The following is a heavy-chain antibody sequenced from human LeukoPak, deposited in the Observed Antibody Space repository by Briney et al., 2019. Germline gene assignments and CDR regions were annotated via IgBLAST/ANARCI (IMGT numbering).Heavy chain of an antibody. CDR1: VFSFNNYR. D-gene: IGHD1-26*01. CDR3: AREFSGSLDY. Sequence: PVGSLRLSCAASVFSFNNYRMNWVRQAPGKGLEWVAHIKQDGSEIYYVASVKGRFTISRDNANNSLYLQMNNLRAEDTAVYYCAREFSGSLDYWGQGTLVTVSS. V-gene: IGHV3-7*01. J-gene: IGHJ4*02. CDR2: IKQDGSEI.